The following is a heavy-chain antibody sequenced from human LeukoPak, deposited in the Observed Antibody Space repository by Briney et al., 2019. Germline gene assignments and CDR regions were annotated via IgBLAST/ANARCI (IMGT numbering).Heavy chain of an antibody. J-gene: IGHJ4*02. V-gene: IGHV4-34*01. CDR2: INHSGST. CDR3: ARAGWLWFGTKTHSSVSAYFDY. Sequence: PSETLSLTCAVYGGSFSGYYWSWIRQPPGKGLEWIGEINHSGSTNYNPSLTRRGTISVDTSKNKFSLKLSSVTAAATAVYYCARAGWLWFGTKTHSSVSAYFDYWGQGTLVTVSS. CDR1: GGSFSGYY. D-gene: IGHD3-16*01.